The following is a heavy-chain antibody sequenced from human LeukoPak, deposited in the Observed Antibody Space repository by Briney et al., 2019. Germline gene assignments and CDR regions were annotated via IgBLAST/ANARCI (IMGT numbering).Heavy chain of an antibody. D-gene: IGHD3-22*01. CDR1: GGSISSSSYY. CDR3: ARDWLMSSDYYYGMDV. Sequence: PSETLSLTCTVSGGSISSSSYYWGWIRQPPGKGLEWIGSIYYSGSTYYNPSLKSRVTISVDTSKNQFSLKLSSVTAADTAVYYCARDWLMSSDYYYGMDVWGQGTTVTVSS. J-gene: IGHJ6*02. CDR2: IYYSGST. V-gene: IGHV4-39*07.